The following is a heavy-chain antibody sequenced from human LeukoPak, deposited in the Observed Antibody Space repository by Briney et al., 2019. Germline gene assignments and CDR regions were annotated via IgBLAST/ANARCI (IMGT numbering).Heavy chain of an antibody. Sequence: SETLSLTCTVSGGSISSYYWSWIRQPPGKGLEWIGYIYYSGSTNYNPSLKSRVTISVDTSKNQFSLKLSSVTAADTAVYYCARVSRVLWFGELLHYYYCGMDVWGQGTTVTVSS. D-gene: IGHD3-10*01. CDR3: ARVSRVLWFGELLHYYYCGMDV. CDR2: IYYSGST. J-gene: IGHJ6*02. CDR1: GGSISSYY. V-gene: IGHV4-59*01.